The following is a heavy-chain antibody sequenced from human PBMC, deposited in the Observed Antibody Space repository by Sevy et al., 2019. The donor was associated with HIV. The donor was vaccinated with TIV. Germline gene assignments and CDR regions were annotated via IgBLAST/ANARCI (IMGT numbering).Heavy chain of an antibody. CDR1: GFSFTSYW. V-gene: IGHV3-7*01. J-gene: IGHJ4*02. CDR2: INQVGTEK. CDR3: ARDVRGEGIRPGDLDY. D-gene: IGHD3-10*02. Sequence: GGSLRLSCAASGFSFTSYWMSWVRQTPEKGLEWVANINQVGTEKNYVDSVKGRFTISRDNAKNSLYLQMNSLRAEDTAVYYCARDVRGEGIRPGDLDYWGQGTLVTVSS.